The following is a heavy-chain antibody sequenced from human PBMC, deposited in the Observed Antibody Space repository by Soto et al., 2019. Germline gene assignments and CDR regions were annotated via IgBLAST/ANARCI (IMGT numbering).Heavy chain of an antibody. V-gene: IGHV4-34*01. CDR1: GGSFSGYY. Sequence: QVQLQQWGAGLLKPSETLSLTCAVYGGSFSGYYWSWIRQPPGKGLEWIGEINHSGSTNYNPSLKSRVTISVDTSKNQFSLKLSSVTAADTAVYYCASESVYDYCGKDRIDYWGQGTLVTVCS. J-gene: IGHJ4*02. D-gene: IGHD4-17*01. CDR2: INHSGST. CDR3: ASESVYDYCGKDRIDY.